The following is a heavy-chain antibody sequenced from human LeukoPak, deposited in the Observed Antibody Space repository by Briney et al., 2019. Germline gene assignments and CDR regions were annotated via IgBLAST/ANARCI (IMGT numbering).Heavy chain of an antibody. Sequence: GGSLRLSCAASGFPFSSYWMSWVRQAPGKGLEWVANIKQDGSDKCYVDSVKGRFTISRDNAKNSLYLQLNSLRADDTAVYYCARLTGTTGFDYWGQGTLVTVSS. D-gene: IGHD1-1*01. CDR1: GFPFSSYW. CDR3: ARLTGTTGFDY. J-gene: IGHJ4*02. CDR2: IKQDGSDK. V-gene: IGHV3-7*01.